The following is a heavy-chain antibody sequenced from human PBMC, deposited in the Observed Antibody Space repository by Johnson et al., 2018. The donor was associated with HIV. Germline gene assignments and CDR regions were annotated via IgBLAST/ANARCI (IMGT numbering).Heavy chain of an antibody. J-gene: IGHJ3*02. CDR1: GFTFSSYW. CDR3: AREGVGTTCPFDM. V-gene: IGHV3-7*03. D-gene: IGHD1-26*01. CDR2: IKRDGSEK. Sequence: VQLVESGGGLVQPGGSLRLSCVASGFTFSSYWMSWVRQVPGKAPEWVANIKRDGSEKYYVDSVKGRFTISRDNAKNSLYLQMNSLRAEDTAVYYCAREGVGTTCPFDMWGQGTMVTVSS.